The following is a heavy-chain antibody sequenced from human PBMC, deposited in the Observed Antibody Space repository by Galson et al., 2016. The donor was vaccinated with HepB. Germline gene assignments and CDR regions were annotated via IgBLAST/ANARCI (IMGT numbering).Heavy chain of an antibody. CDR3: ERGKSLLTMPWNYGLDV. CDR2: IETDGDT. D-gene: IGHD1-1*01. V-gene: IGHV3-13*01. J-gene: IGHJ6*04. CDR1: GFTFSIHD. Sequence: SLRLSCAASGFTFSIHDMHWVRQVTGKGLEWVSAIETDGDTYYPDSVMGRFTISRENAKNSLYLQMNDLRAGDTAVYYCERGKSLLTMPWNYGLDVWGKGTAVTVSS.